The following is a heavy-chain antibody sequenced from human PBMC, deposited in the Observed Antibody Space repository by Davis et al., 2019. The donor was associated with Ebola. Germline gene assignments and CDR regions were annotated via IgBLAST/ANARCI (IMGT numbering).Heavy chain of an antibody. Sequence: AASVKVSCKASSYTFTSYGISWVRQAPGQGLEWMGWISAYNGNTNYAQKLQGRVTMTTATSTSTAYMELRSLRSDDTAVYYCARADIVGVVIATWFDYWGQGTLVTVSS. CDR2: ISAYNGNT. V-gene: IGHV1-18*01. J-gene: IGHJ4*02. CDR1: SYTFTSYG. D-gene: IGHD2-15*01. CDR3: ARADIVGVVIATWFDY.